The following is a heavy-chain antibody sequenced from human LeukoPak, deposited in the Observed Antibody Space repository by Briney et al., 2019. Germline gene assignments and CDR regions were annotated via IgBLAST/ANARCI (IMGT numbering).Heavy chain of an antibody. J-gene: IGHJ5*02. Sequence: GGSLRLSCVASGFTFNNYLMSWVRQAPGKGLEWVANIKQDGSEKKYVDSVKGRFTISRDNSKDTLYLQMNSLRAEDTAVYYCARVSSSWYGDWFDPWGQGTLVTVSS. CDR1: GFTFNNYL. D-gene: IGHD6-13*01. CDR3: ARVSSSWYGDWFDP. CDR2: IKQDGSEK. V-gene: IGHV3-7*03.